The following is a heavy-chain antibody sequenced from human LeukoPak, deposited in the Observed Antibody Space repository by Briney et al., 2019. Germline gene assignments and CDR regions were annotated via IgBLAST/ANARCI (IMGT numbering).Heavy chain of an antibody. V-gene: IGHV3-53*01. J-gene: IGHJ4*02. Sequence: PGGSLRLSCAASGFTFSSNYMSWVRQAPGKGLEWVSVIYSGGSTYYADSVKGRFTISRDNSKNTLYLQMNSLRAEDTAVYYCASRQSEYCTNGVCSDYWGQGTLVTVSS. D-gene: IGHD2-8*01. CDR2: IYSGGST. CDR3: ASRQSEYCTNGVCSDY. CDR1: GFTFSSNY.